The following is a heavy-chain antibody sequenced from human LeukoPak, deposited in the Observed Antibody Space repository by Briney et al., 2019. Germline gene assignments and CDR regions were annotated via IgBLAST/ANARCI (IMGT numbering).Heavy chain of an antibody. J-gene: IGHJ3*02. CDR3: AVRVAGTTTNAFDI. Sequence: SETLSLTCTVSGGSISSYYWSWIRQPAGKGLEWIGRIYTSGSTNYNPSLKSRVTMSVDKSKNQFFLKLSSVTAADTAVYYCAVRVAGTTTNAFDIWGQGTMVTVSS. CDR1: GGSISSYY. CDR2: IYTSGST. D-gene: IGHD6-19*01. V-gene: IGHV4-4*07.